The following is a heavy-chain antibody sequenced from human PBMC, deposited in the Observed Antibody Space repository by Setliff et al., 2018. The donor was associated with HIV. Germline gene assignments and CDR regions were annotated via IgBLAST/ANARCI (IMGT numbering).Heavy chain of an antibody. D-gene: IGHD3-22*01. V-gene: IGHV3-48*03. CDR2: ISSSGTTI. CDR3: ARPNYYDSSGSFDY. J-gene: IGHJ4*02. Sequence: GSLRLSCTASGFTFGNHGMNWVRQAPGKGLEWVSYISSSGTTIYYADSVKGRFTISRDNAKNSLYLQMNSLRAEDTAVYYCARPNYYDSSGSFDYWGQGTLVTVSS. CDR1: GFTFGNHG.